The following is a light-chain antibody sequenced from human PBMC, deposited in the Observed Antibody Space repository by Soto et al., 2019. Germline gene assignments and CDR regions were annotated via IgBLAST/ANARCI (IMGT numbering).Light chain of an antibody. CDR3: QLYNSYSPT. J-gene: IGKJ1*01. CDR2: DAS. Sequence: DIQLTQSQSSLSASVGDRVTITFRTSQYISTFLNWYQQKPGKAPKLLIYDASSLESGVPSRFSGSGSGTEFTLTISSLQPDDFATYYCQLYNSYSPTFGQGTKVDI. V-gene: IGKV1-5*01. CDR1: QYISTF.